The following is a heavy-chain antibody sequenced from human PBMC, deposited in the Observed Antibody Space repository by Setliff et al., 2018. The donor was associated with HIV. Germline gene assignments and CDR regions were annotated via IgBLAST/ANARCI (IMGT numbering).Heavy chain of an antibody. CDR2: INPNSGGT. D-gene: IGHD6-6*01. J-gene: IGHJ4*02. CDR1: GYTFTGYF. V-gene: IGHV1-2*06. Sequence: ASVKVSCKASGYTFTGYFIHWVRQAPGQGLEWMGRINPNSGGTNYAQNFQGRVTFTSDTSASTAYMQLTSLRSEDTAVYYCTTNIAARPEGGFDFWGQGTLVTVSS. CDR3: TTNIAARPEGGFDF.